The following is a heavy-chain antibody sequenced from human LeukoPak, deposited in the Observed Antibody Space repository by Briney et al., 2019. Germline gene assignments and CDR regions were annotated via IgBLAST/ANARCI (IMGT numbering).Heavy chain of an antibody. J-gene: IGHJ4*02. CDR3: ARDLSYSISSGGSFDY. D-gene: IGHD6-6*01. CDR2: ISSSGTTI. Sequence: PGGSLRLSCAASGFTFSSYEMNWVRQAPGKGLEWVSYISSSGTTIYYADSVKGRFTISRDNAKNSLYLQMNSLRAEDTAVYYCARDLSYSISSGGSFDYWGQGTLVTVSS. CDR1: GFTFSSYE. V-gene: IGHV3-48*03.